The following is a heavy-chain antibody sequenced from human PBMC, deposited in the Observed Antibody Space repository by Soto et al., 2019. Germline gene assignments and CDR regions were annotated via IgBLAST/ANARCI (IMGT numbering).Heavy chain of an antibody. Sequence: PGGSLRLGCAASGFTCSTYDRSWVRQAPGTGLEWVSAISANDQGIYYAASVRGRFTISRDNSKNTIFLHMDSVRAEDAAVYYCAKDRNDPRDPFHYWGQGTLVTVSS. J-gene: IGHJ4*01. D-gene: IGHD1-1*01. CDR3: AKDRNDPRDPFHY. V-gene: IGHV3-23*01. CDR2: ISANDQGI. CDR1: GFTCSTYD.